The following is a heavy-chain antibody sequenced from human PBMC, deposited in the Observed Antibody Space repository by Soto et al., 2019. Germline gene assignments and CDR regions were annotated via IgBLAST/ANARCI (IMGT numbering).Heavy chain of an antibody. D-gene: IGHD2-15*01. J-gene: IGHJ4*02. CDR1: GFSFSSYA. Sequence: PGGSLRLSCVASGFSFSSYAMSWVRQAPGKGLEWVSVISGRDGSTYYGDSVKGRFTISRDNSKNTLSLQMNSLTAEDTAVYFCAKRRGAGGHFDYWGQGALVTVSS. CDR3: AKRRGAGGHFDY. CDR2: ISGRDGST. V-gene: IGHV3-23*02.